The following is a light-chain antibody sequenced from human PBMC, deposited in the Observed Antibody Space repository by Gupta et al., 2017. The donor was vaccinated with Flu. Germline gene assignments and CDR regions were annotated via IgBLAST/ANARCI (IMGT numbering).Light chain of an antibody. CDR3: QHYRHWPL. J-gene: IGKJ2*01. CDR1: ESVSIN. V-gene: IGKV3-15*01. CDR2: GAS. Sequence: EIVLTPSPATLSVSPGERVTLSCRASESVSINLAWYQRKPGQPPRLLIYGASNRAAGVPARFSGSGSGTDFTLTISSLESEDSAIYDCQHYRHWPLFGQGTKLEIK.